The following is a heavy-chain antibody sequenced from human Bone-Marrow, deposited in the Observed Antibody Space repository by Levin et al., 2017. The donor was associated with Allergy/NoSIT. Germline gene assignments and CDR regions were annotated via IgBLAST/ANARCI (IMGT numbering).Heavy chain of an antibody. CDR2: INYSGST. CDR3: ARERGRGRGYFYMDV. J-gene: IGHJ6*03. V-gene: IGHV4-34*01. D-gene: IGHD3-16*01. Sequence: SQTLSLTCDVYGGSFSAYYWSWVRQAPGQGLEWIGEINYSGSTNYNPSLKSRVTMSMDTSKSQFSLKLRSATAADTAVYYCARERGRGRGYFYMDVWGKGTTVTVS. CDR1: GGSFSAYY.